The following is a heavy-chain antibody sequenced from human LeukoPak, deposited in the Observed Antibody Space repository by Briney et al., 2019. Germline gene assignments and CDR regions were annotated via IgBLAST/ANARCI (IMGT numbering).Heavy chain of an antibody. D-gene: IGHD4-17*01. Sequence: SETLSLTCTVSGGSISSSSYYWGWIRQPPGKGLEWIGSIYYSGSTYYNPSLKSRVTISVDTSKNQFSLKLSSVPAADTAVYYCARLRDYYYSYMDVWGKGTTVTISS. CDR3: ARLRDYYYSYMDV. J-gene: IGHJ6*03. CDR1: GGSISSSSYY. CDR2: IYYSGST. V-gene: IGHV4-39*01.